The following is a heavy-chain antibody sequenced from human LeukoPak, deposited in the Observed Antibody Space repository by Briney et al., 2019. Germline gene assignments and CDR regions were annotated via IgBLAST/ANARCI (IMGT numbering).Heavy chain of an antibody. CDR3: ARCPRMLLGNFDY. D-gene: IGHD2-15*01. CDR1: GGSVSSGSYY. J-gene: IGHJ4*02. CDR2: VYYSGST. V-gene: IGHV4-61*01. Sequence: SETLSLTCTVSGGSVSSGSYYWSWIRQPPGKGLEWIGYVYYSGSTNYNPSLKSRVTMSVDTSKNQFSLKLSSVTAADTAVYYCARCPRMLLGNFDYWGQGTLVTVSS.